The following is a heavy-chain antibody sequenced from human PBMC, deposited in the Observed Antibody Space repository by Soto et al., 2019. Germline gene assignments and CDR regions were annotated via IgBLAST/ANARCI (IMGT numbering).Heavy chain of an antibody. Sequence: QVQLQESGPGLVKPSQTLSLTCSVSGGSISSGDYYWSWVRQHPGKGLEWIGYIFYSGSTYYNPSLKSQVTLSVDTSKNQFSLKLSSVTAADTAVYYCARGGSGDIVVVAAIDYCGQGTLVTVSS. CDR1: GGSISSGDYY. CDR2: IFYSGST. V-gene: IGHV4-31*01. D-gene: IGHD2-15*01. CDR3: ARGGSGDIVVVAAIDY. J-gene: IGHJ4*02.